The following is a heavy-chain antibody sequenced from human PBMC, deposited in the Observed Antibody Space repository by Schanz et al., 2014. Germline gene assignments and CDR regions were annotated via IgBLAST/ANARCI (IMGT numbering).Heavy chain of an antibody. CDR1: GFNFGSHG. V-gene: IGHV3-23*04. D-gene: IGHD3-10*01. Sequence: GQLVESGGGVVQPGRSLRLSCAASGFNFGSHGMHWVRQAPGKGLEWVSAISGSGGSTYYADSVKGRFTISRDNSKSTLYLQMNSLRAEDTAVYYCAKDGPGGSGSYAADGGMDVWGQGTTVTVSS. CDR2: ISGSGGST. J-gene: IGHJ6*02. CDR3: AKDGPGGSGSYAADGGMDV.